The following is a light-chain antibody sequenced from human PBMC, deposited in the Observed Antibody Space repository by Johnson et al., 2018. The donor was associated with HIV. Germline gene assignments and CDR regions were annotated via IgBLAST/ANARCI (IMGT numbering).Light chain of an antibody. CDR3: GTWDSSLTTSYV. Sequence: QSVLTQPPSVSAAPGQKVTISCSGSSSNIGNNYVSWYQQLPGTAPKLLIYENTKRPSGIPDRFSGSKSGTSATLGITGLQTGDEADYYCGTWDSSLTTSYVSGTGTKVIVV. V-gene: IGLV1-51*02. CDR1: SSNIGNNY. CDR2: ENT. J-gene: IGLJ1*01.